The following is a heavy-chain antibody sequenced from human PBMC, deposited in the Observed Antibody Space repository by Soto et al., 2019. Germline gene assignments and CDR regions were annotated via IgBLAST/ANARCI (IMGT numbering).Heavy chain of an antibody. CDR3: ATQFLSGGASDRIFTGSMMWG. J-gene: IGHJ6*02. CDR2: IDPSDSYT. V-gene: IGHV5-10-1*01. CDR1: GYSFTSYW. Sequence: GESLKISCKGSGYSFTSYWISWVRQMPGKGLEWLGRIDPSDSYTNYSPSFQGHVTISADKSISTAYLQWSSLKASDTAMYYCATQFLSGGASDRIFTGSMMWGCGQGTTVTVAS. D-gene: IGHD3-9*01.